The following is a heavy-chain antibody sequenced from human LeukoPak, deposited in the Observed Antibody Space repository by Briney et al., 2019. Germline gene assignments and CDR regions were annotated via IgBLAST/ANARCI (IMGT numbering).Heavy chain of an antibody. Sequence: GASVKVSCKASGYAFTSYAMNWVRQAPGQGLEWMGWINTNTGNPTYAQGFTGRFVLSLDTSVSTAYLQISSLKAEDTAVYYCARDLVAGWFAPWGQRTLVTLSS. D-gene: IGHD6-19*01. CDR2: INTNTGNP. CDR3: ARDLVAGWFAP. V-gene: IGHV7-4-1*02. J-gene: IGHJ5*02. CDR1: GYAFTSYA.